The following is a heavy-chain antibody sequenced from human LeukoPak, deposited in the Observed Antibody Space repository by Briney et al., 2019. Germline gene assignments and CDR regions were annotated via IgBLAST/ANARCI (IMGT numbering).Heavy chain of an antibody. D-gene: IGHD6-13*01. J-gene: IGHJ3*02. Sequence: GGSLRLSCAASGFTFSNYWMNWVRQAQGTGLEWVANIKQDGSEKYYVDSVKGRFTISRDNAKNSLYLQMNSLRAEDTAVYYCARGERGASSWDDAFDIWGQGTMVTVSS. CDR1: GFTFSNYW. CDR2: IKQDGSEK. V-gene: IGHV3-7*01. CDR3: ARGERGASSWDDAFDI.